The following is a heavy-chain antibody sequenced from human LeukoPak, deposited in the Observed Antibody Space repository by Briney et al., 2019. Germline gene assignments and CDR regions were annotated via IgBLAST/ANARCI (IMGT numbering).Heavy chain of an antibody. J-gene: IGHJ3*01. CDR1: GYSFTNYW. V-gene: IGHV5-51*01. CDR3: ARPGWSDGGV. D-gene: IGHD1-1*01. CDR2: IYPGDSET. Sequence: GESLKISCKGSGYSFTNYWIGWVRQMPGKGLEWMGIIYPGDSETRYRPSFKGQVTISVDKSISTAYLQWSSLKASDTAMYYCARPGWSDGGVWGQGTMVTVSS.